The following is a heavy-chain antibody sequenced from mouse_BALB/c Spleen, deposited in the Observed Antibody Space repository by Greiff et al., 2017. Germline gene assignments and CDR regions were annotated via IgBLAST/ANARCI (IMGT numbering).Heavy chain of an antibody. CDR3: IAQGDRYDRGLAMDY. CDR2: IDPENGDT. D-gene: IGHD2-14*01. V-gene: IGHV14-4*02. CDR1: GFNIKDYY. Sequence: EVQLQQSGAELVRSGASVKLSCTASGFNIKDYYMHWVKQRPEQGLEWIGWIDPENGDTEYAPKFQGKATMTADTSSNTAYLQLSSLTSEDTAVYYCIAQGDRYDRGLAMDYWGQGTSVTVSS. J-gene: IGHJ4*01.